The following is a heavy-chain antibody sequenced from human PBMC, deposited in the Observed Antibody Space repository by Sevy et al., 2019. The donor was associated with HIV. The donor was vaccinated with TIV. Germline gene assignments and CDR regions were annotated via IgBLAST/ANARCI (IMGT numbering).Heavy chain of an antibody. CDR3: AKATKDGYNYYFDY. CDR2: ISGRGSNT. Sequence: GGSLRLSCAASGFTFSRHVMSWVRQAPGKGLEWVSGISGRGSNTYYADSVKGRFTISRDNSKNTLYLQMNSLRAEDTAVYYCAKATKDGYNYYFDYWGQGTLVTVSS. V-gene: IGHV3-23*01. CDR1: GFTFSRHV. J-gene: IGHJ4*02. D-gene: IGHD5-12*01.